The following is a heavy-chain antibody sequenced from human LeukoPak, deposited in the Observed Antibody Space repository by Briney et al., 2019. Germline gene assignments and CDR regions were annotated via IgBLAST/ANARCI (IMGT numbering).Heavy chain of an antibody. CDR2: IYYSGRT. Sequence: SETLSLTCTVSGGSISSYYWSWIRQPPGKGLEWIGTIYYSGRTYYSPSLKSRVTLSVDMSNNQFSLTLSSVTAADTALYFCARRRYYDSSGYLEWGQGTLVTVSS. D-gene: IGHD3-22*01. V-gene: IGHV4-59*08. CDR1: GGSISSYY. CDR3: ARRRYYDSSGYLE. J-gene: IGHJ1*01.